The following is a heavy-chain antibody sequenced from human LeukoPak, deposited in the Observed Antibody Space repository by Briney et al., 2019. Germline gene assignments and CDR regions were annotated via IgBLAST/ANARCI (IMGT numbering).Heavy chain of an antibody. D-gene: IGHD3-10*01. CDR2: ISSSSSYI. CDR1: GFTFSSYS. Sequence: GGSLRLSCAASGFTFSSYSMNWVRQAPGKGLEWVSSISSSSSYIYYADSVKGRFTISRDNAKNSLYLQMNSLRAEDTAVYYCARTFGEFWLLSLMDVWGKGTTATVSS. J-gene: IGHJ6*03. V-gene: IGHV3-21*01. CDR3: ARTFGEFWLLSLMDV.